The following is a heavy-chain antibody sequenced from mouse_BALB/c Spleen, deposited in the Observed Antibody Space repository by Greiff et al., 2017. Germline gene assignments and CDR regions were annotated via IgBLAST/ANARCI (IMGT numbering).Heavy chain of an antibody. J-gene: IGHJ4*01. V-gene: IGHV1-54*01. Sequence: VQLQQSGAELVRPGTSVKVSCKASGYAFTNYLIEWVKQRPGQGLEWIGVINPGSGGTNYNEKFKGKATLTADKSSSTAYMQLSSLTSDDSAVYFCARSEYGYAMDYWGQGTSVTVSS. CDR1: GYAFTNYL. CDR2: INPGSGGT. D-gene: IGHD2-10*02. CDR3: ARSEYGYAMDY.